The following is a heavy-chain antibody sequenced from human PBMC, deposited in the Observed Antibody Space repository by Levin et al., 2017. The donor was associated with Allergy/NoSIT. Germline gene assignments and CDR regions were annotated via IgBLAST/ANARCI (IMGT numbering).Heavy chain of an antibody. V-gene: IGHV3-23*03. CDR3: AGEVVYTRKLDL. J-gene: IGHJ4*01. CDR2: IDGGGHSNT. CDR1: GFTFSSYT. D-gene: IGHD2-8*02. Sequence: GGSLRLSCVVSGFTFSSYTMNWVRQAPGKGLEWVSGIDGGGHSNTYYADSVKGRFTISRDNSKNTLYLQMNSLRAEDTATYFCAGEVVYTRKLDLWGQGTLVTVSS.